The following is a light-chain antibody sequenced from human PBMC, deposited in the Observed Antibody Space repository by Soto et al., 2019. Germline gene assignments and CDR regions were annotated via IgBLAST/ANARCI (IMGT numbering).Light chain of an antibody. V-gene: IGLV2-14*01. J-gene: IGLJ1*01. CDR3: SSYTSSSCYV. CDR2: EVS. Sequence: QSVLTQPASVSGSPGQSITISCTGTSSDVGGYNYVSWYQQHPGKAPKLMIYEVSNRPSGVSNRFSGSKSGNTASLTISGLQAEDEADYYCSSYTSSSCYVFGTGTKLTVL. CDR1: SSDVGGYNY.